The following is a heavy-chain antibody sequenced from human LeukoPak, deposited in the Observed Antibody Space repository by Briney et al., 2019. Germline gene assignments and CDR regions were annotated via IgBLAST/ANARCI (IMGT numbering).Heavy chain of an antibody. CDR2: ISAYNGNT. CDR3: ARARSPSHLIGDYEY. D-gene: IGHD4-17*01. V-gene: IGHV1-18*01. Sequence: ASVKVSCKASGYTFTSYGISWVRQAPGQGLEWMGWISAYNGNTNYAQKLQGRVAMTTDTSTSTAYMELRSLRSDDTAVYYCARARSPSHLIGDYEYWGQGTLVIVSS. J-gene: IGHJ4*02. CDR1: GYTFTSYG.